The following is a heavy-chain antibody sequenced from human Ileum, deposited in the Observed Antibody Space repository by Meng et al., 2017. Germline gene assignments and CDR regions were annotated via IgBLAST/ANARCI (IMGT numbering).Heavy chain of an antibody. V-gene: IGHV4-61*01. CDR1: GGSVNTGSYY. CDR3: ARGHYDKYFDS. D-gene: IGHD3-22*01. J-gene: IGHJ4*02. Sequence: QGQVLESGPGLVRPSETLSLTCTISGGSVNTGSYYWSWIRQPPGKGLEWIGYMYFSGSTKYNASLKSRVSISVDTSKKQFSLNLTSVTAADTAVYYCARGHYDKYFDSWGQGTLVTVSS. CDR2: MYFSGST.